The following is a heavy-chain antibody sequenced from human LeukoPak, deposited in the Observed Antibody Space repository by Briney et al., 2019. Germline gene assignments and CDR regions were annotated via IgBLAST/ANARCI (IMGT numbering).Heavy chain of an antibody. V-gene: IGHV7-4-1*02. CDR3: ARWACSDDSCSLYFDL. Sequence: GASVKVSCKASGYTFTNYAINWVRQAPGQGLEWMGWINTNTGKPTYAQGFTGRFVFSLDTSVSTAYLQISSLKAEDTAVYYCARWACSDDSCSLYFDLWDRGTLVTVSS. CDR2: INTNTGKP. J-gene: IGHJ2*01. CDR1: GYTFTNYA. D-gene: IGHD2-15*01.